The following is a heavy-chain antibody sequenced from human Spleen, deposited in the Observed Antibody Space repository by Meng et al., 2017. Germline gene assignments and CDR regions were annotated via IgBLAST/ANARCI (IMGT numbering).Heavy chain of an antibody. D-gene: IGHD6-6*01. CDR3: ASRSSSSSFSYYFDY. V-gene: IGHV4-61*08. CDR1: GGSVNSVGYY. J-gene: IGHJ4*02. CDR2: IYYGGTS. Sequence: SETLSLTCTVSGGSVNSVGYYWTWIRQPPGKGLEWIGYIYYGGTSNHNPSFKSRVTISLGTSKNQFSLILSAVTAADTAVYYCASRSSSSSFSYYFDYWGQGTLVTVSS.